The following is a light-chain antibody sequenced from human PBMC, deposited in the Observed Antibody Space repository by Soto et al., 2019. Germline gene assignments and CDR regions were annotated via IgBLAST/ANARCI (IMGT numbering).Light chain of an antibody. Sequence: QSVLTQSPSASGTPGQRVTISCSGSSSNIGSNTVNWYQQLPGAAPKLLIFSSNQRPSGAPDRFSGSKSGTSASLAISGLQSEDEADYYCAAWDDSLNAVVFGGGTKLTVL. J-gene: IGLJ2*01. V-gene: IGLV1-44*01. CDR2: SSN. CDR3: AAWDDSLNAVV. CDR1: SSNIGSNT.